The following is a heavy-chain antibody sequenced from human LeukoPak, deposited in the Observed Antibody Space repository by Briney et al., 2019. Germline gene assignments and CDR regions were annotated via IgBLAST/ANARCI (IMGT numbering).Heavy chain of an antibody. D-gene: IGHD1-26*01. CDR3: AKVGDGSYYFDY. CDR1: GFTFSSYA. CDR2: ISYDGSNK. V-gene: IGHV3-30-3*01. Sequence: PGGSLRLSCAASGFTFSSYAMHWVRQAPGKGLEWVAVISYDGSNKYYADSVKGRFTISRDNSKNTLYLQMNSLRAEDTAVYYCAKVGDGSYYFDYWGQGTLVTVSS. J-gene: IGHJ4*02.